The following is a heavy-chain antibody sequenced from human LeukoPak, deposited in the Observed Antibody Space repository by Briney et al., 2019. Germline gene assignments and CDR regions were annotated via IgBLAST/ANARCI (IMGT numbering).Heavy chain of an antibody. D-gene: IGHD2-2*01. Sequence: GGSLRLSCAASGFTFSSYSMNWVRQAPGKGLEWVSYISSSSTIYYADSVKGRFTISRDNAKNSLYLQMNSLRAEDMAVYYCAREDAGYCSSTSCYGYYYYMDVWGKGTTVTVSS. CDR1: GFTFSSYS. CDR3: AREDAGYCSSTSCYGYYYYMDV. CDR2: ISSSSTI. J-gene: IGHJ6*03. V-gene: IGHV3-48*01.